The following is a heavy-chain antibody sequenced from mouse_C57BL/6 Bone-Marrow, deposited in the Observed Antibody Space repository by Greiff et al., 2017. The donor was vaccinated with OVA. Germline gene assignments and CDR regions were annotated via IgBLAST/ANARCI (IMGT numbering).Heavy chain of an antibody. D-gene: IGHD1-1*01. Sequence: QVQLQQPGAELVKPGASVKLSCKASGYTFTSYWLQWVKQRPGQGLEWIGEIDPSDSYTNYNQKFKGKATLTVDTASSTAYMQLSSLTSEDSAVYYCARPITTVVARWYFDVWGTGTTVTVSS. CDR1: GYTFTSYW. J-gene: IGHJ1*03. CDR2: IDPSDSYT. V-gene: IGHV1-50*01. CDR3: ARPITTVVARWYFDV.